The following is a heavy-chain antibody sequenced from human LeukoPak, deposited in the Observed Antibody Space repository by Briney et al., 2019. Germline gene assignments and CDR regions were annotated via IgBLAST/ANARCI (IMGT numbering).Heavy chain of an antibody. J-gene: IGHJ2*01. Sequence: PGGSLRLSCAASGFSFSTYSINWVRQAPGKGLEWVSSTSDSSNFRYYADSVRGRFTISRDNAKNSMYLQMNSLRAEDTAVYYCARDRSYDTTRWWAWYFDLWGRGTLVSVSS. D-gene: IGHD2-15*01. CDR2: TSDSSNFR. V-gene: IGHV3-21*01. CDR1: GFSFSTYS. CDR3: ARDRSYDTTRWWAWYFDL.